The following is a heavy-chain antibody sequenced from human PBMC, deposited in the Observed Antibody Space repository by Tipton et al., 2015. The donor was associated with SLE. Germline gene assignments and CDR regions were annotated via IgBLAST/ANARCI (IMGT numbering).Heavy chain of an antibody. CDR2: IYYSGNT. CDR1: GYSISSGYY. CDR3: ARDRAVAGVAAAFDI. Sequence: TLSLTCTVSGYSISSGYYWGWIRQPPGKGLEWIGSIYYSGNTYYNPSLKSRVTISVDTSKNQFSLKLSSVTAADTAVYYCARDRAVAGVAAAFDIWGQGTMVTVSS. V-gene: IGHV4-38-2*02. J-gene: IGHJ3*02. D-gene: IGHD6-19*01.